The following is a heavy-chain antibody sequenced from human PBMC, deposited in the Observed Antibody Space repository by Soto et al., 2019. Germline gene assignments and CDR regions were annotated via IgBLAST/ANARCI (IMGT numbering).Heavy chain of an antibody. CDR3: AREENCSDGICYSEYFQR. Sequence: QVQLVQSGAEVKKPGASVKVSCKASGYIFTAYSMHWVRQVPGQGLEWMGVVNPSGGSTNYAQKFQGRITMTRDTSTSTVYMDLSSLTSEDTAVYYCAREENCSDGICYSEYFQRWGQGTLVTVSS. CDR2: VNPSGGST. J-gene: IGHJ1*01. D-gene: IGHD2-15*01. V-gene: IGHV1-46*01. CDR1: GYIFTAYS.